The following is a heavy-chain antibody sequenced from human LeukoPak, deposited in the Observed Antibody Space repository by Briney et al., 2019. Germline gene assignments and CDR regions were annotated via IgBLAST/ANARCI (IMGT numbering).Heavy chain of an antibody. CDR2: ISSSGSTI. CDR3: ARGWLQLGYDAFDI. D-gene: IGHD5-24*01. CDR1: GGSFSGYY. Sequence: LSLTCAVYGGSFSGYYWSWIRQAPGKGLEWVSYISSSGSTIYYADSVKGRFTISSDNAKNSLYLQMISLRAEDTAVYYCARGWLQLGYDAFDIWGQGTMVTVSS. J-gene: IGHJ3*02. V-gene: IGHV3-11*01.